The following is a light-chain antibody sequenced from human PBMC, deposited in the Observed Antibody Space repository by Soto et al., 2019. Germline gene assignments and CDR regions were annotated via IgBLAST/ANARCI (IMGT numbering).Light chain of an antibody. CDR1: QSVRSSY. CDR3: QHIDTFRLT. CDR2: GAS. J-gene: IGKJ4*01. Sequence: EIVLTKYTGTLSLSPGERATLSCRASQSVRSSYLAWYQQKPGQAPRLLIYGASIRATGIPARFSGSGSGTDFTLTISSLEPEDFATYYCQHIDTFRLTFGGGTKVDIK. V-gene: IGKV3-20*01.